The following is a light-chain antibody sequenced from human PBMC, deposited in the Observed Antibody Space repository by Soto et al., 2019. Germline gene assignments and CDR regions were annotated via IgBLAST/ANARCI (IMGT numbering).Light chain of an antibody. CDR2: GAS. CDR3: QQYNNWPRT. V-gene: IGKV3-15*01. CDR1: QSVSSN. J-gene: IGKJ1*01. Sequence: EIVMTQSPATLSLSPGERATLSCRASQSVSSNLAWYQQKPGQAPRLLIYGASTRATGIPARFSGSGSGTEFPLTISSLQDDDVAFYYCQQYNNWPRTFGQGTKVEIK.